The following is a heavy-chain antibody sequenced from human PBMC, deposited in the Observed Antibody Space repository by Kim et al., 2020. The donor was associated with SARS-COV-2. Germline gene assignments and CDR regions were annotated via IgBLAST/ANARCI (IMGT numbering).Heavy chain of an antibody. J-gene: IGHJ6*02. CDR3: ARDHGGCSGGSCYSYYYYYGMDV. Sequence: GGSLRLSCAASGFTFSDYYMSWIRQAPGKGLEWVSYISSSSSYTNYADSVKGRFTISRDNAKNSLYLQMNSLRAEDTAVYYCARDHGGCSGGSCYSYYYYYGMDVWGQGTTVTVSS. CDR1: GFTFSDYY. CDR2: ISSSSSYT. V-gene: IGHV3-11*06. D-gene: IGHD2-15*01.